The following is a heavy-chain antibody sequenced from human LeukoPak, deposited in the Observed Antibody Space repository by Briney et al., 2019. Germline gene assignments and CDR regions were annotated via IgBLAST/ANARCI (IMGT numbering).Heavy chain of an antibody. V-gene: IGHV3-21*01. J-gene: IGHJ4*02. CDR2: ISSSSSSI. CDR1: GFTFSSYS. Sequence: PGGSLRLSCAASGFTFSSYSMNWVRQAAGKGLEWVSSISSSSSSIYYADSVKGRFTISRDNAKSSLYLQMNSLRAEDTAVYYCARGPLPDYWGQGTLVTVSS. CDR3: ARGPLPDY.